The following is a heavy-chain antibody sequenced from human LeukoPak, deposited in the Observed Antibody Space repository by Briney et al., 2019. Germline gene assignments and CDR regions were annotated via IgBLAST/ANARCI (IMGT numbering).Heavy chain of an antibody. CDR2: INHSGST. D-gene: IGHD3-10*01. V-gene: IGHV4-34*01. Sequence: PSETLSLTCAVYGGSFSGYYWSWIRQPPGKGPEWIGEINHSGSTNYNPSLKSRVTISVDTSKNQFSLKLSSVTAADTAVYYCARLRGVTNIYYYYMDVWGKGTTVTVSS. J-gene: IGHJ6*03. CDR1: GGSFSGYY. CDR3: ARLRGVTNIYYYYMDV.